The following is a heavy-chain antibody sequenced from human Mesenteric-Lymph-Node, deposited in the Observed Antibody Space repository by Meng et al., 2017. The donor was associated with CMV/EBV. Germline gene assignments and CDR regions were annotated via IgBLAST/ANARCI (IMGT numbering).Heavy chain of an antibody. CDR1: GFTFTYYW. V-gene: IGHV3-53*01. J-gene: IGHJ5*02. Sequence: GESLKISCAASGFTFTYYWMSWVRQAPGKGLEWVSVIYSGGSTYYADSVKGRFTISRDNSKNTLYLQMNSLRAEDTAVYYCARALGYINWFDPWGQGTLVTVSS. D-gene: IGHD2-15*01. CDR3: ARALGYINWFDP. CDR2: IYSGGST.